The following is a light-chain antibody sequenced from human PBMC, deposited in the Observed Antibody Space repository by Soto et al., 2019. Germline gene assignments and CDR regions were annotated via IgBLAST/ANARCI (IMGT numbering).Light chain of an antibody. CDR1: QSVTSPF. CDR3: QKYGSSPRK. V-gene: IGKV3-20*01. Sequence: SVLPRSNGTLSFSPCSIIQILLRCSQSVTSPFLAWYQQKPGQPPRLLIYSTSGRATGIPDRFSGSGSGTDFTLTISSLEPEDSAVYYCQKYGSSPRKCGQGTTGDIK. J-gene: IGKJ1*01. CDR2: STS.